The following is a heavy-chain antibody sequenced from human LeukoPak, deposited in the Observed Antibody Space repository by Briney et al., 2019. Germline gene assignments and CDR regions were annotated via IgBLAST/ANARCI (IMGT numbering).Heavy chain of an antibody. D-gene: IGHD1-26*01. CDR2: IYTSGST. CDR1: GGSISSYY. Sequence: PSETLSLTCTVSGGSISSYYWSWIRQPAGKGLEWIGRIYTSGSTNYNPSLKSRVTMSVDTSKNQFSLKLSSVTAADTAVYYCARLVGATIALDYYMDVWGKGTTVTISS. J-gene: IGHJ6*03. CDR3: ARLVGATIALDYYMDV. V-gene: IGHV4-4*07.